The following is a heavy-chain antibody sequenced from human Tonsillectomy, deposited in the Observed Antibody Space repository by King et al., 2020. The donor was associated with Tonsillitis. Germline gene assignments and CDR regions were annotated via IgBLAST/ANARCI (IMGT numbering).Heavy chain of an antibody. J-gene: IGHJ3*02. CDR1: GFTFSSYW. CDR2: IKQDGSEK. CDR3: ARDRGWAERLVDSDALTI. V-gene: IGHV3-7*01. D-gene: IGHD1-26*01. Sequence: QLVQSGGGLVQPGGSLRLSCAASGFTFSSYWMTWVRQAPGKGLEWVANIKQDGSEKNYVDSVKGRFTISRDNAENSLYLQMNSLRAEDTAVYYCARDRGWAERLVDSDALTIGGQGTRVTVSS.